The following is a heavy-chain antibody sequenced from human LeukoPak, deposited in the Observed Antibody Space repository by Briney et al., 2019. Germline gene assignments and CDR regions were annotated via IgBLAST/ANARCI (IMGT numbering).Heavy chain of an antibody. CDR3: ARVTMVQGAYDAFDI. D-gene: IGHD3-10*01. CDR2: IIPIFGTV. J-gene: IGHJ3*02. V-gene: IGHV1-69*13. Sequence: ASVKVSCKASVGTFSSYAISWVRQAPGQGLEWMGGIIPIFGTVNYAQKFQGRVTITADESTSTAYMELSSLRSEDTAVYYCARVTMVQGAYDAFDIWGQGTMVTVSS. CDR1: VGTFSSYA.